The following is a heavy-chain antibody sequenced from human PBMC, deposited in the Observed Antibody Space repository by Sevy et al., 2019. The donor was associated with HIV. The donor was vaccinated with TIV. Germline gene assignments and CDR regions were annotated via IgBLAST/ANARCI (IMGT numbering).Heavy chain of an antibody. CDR1: RYTLSEVS. Sequence: ASVKVSCNVPRYTLSEVSMHWVRQAPGKGLEWVGGFVPEDGEIVFAQKFQGRVTVAEDTLTDTAYLEVTNLRSEDTATYFCVIGDTPRLTGSGTRLKDQSLNYFEFWGQGTLVTVSS. CDR3: VIGDTPRLTGSGTRLKDQSLNYFEF. J-gene: IGHJ4*02. D-gene: IGHD3-16*02. V-gene: IGHV1-24*01. CDR2: FVPEDGEI.